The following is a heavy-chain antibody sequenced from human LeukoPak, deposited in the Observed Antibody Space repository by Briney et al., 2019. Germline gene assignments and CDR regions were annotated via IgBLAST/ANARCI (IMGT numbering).Heavy chain of an antibody. V-gene: IGHV4-38-2*02. CDR1: GYSISSGYY. D-gene: IGHD3-10*01. CDR3: AREGDGSGSYYNRMDNWFDP. J-gene: IGHJ5*02. Sequence: SETLSLTCTVSGYSISSGYYWGWIRQPPGKGLEWIGSIYHSGSTYYNPSLKSRVTISVDTSKNQFSLKLSSVTAADTAVYYCAREGDGSGSYYNRMDNWFDPWGQGTLVTVSS. CDR2: IYHSGST.